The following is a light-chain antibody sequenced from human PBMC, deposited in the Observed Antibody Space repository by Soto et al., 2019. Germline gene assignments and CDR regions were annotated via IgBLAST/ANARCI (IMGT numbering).Light chain of an antibody. V-gene: IGKV3-11*01. CDR1: QSVSSY. Sequence: EIVLTQSPATLSLSPGEIDTLSCRARQSVSSYLAWYQQKPGQAPRLLIYDASNRATGIPARFSGSGSGTDFTLTISSLEPEDFAVYYCQQRSNWPLITFGQGTRLEIK. CDR2: DAS. CDR3: QQRSNWPLIT. J-gene: IGKJ5*01.